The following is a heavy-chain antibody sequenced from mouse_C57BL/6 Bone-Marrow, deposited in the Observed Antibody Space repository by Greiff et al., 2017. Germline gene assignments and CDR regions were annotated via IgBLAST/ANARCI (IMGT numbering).Heavy chain of an antibody. V-gene: IGHV1-64*01. J-gene: IGHJ3*01. CDR2: IHPNSGST. CDR3: AIGGYDGGFAY. Sequence: VQLQQPGAELVKPGASVKLSCKASGFTFTSYWMHWVKQRPGQGLEWIGMIHPNSGSTNYTEKFQSKATLTVDTSSSTAYMQLSSLTSEYSAVDYCAIGGYDGGFAYWDQGTLVTVSA. D-gene: IGHD2-3*01. CDR1: GFTFTSYW.